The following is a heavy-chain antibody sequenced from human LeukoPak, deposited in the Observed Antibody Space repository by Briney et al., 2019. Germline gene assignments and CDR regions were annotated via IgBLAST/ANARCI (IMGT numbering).Heavy chain of an antibody. CDR1: GFTVSSNY. CDR2: ISSSGSTI. V-gene: IGHV3-11*01. Sequence: GGSLRLSCAASGFTVSSNYMSWIRQAPGKGLEWVSYISSSGSTIYYADSVKGRFTISRDNAKNSLYLQMNSLRAEDTAVYYCARVATPPSGYYYYYMDVWGKGTTVTISS. D-gene: IGHD2-15*01. J-gene: IGHJ6*03. CDR3: ARVATPPSGYYYYYMDV.